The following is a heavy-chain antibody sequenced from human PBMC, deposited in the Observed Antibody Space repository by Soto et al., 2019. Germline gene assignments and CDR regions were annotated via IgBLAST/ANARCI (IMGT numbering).Heavy chain of an antibody. CDR2: IYSGGST. J-gene: IGHJ2*01. D-gene: IGHD3-22*01. Sequence: EVQLVESGGGLIQPGGSLRLSCAASGFTVSSNYMSWVRQAPGKGLEWVSVIYSGGSTYYADSVKGRFTISRDNSKNTLYLQMNSLRAEDTAVYYCARVICYYYTFWYFDLWGRGTLVTVSS. V-gene: IGHV3-53*01. CDR1: GFTVSSNY. CDR3: ARVICYYYTFWYFDL.